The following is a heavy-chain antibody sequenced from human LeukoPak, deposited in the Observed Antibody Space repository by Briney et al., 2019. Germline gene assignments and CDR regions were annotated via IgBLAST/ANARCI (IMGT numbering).Heavy chain of an antibody. V-gene: IGHV4-34*01. Sequence: PSETLSLTCAVYGGSFSGYYWSWIRQPPGKGPEWIGEINHSGSTNYNPSLKSRVTISVDTSKNQFSLKLSSVTAADTAVYYCARGRRPSSWSYYYYYMDVWGKGTTVTVSS. CDR2: INHSGST. CDR1: GGSFSGYY. J-gene: IGHJ6*03. D-gene: IGHD6-13*01. CDR3: ARGRRPSSWSYYYYYMDV.